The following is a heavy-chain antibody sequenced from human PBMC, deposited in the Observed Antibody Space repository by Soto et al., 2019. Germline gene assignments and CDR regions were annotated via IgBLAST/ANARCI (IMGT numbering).Heavy chain of an antibody. J-gene: IGHJ4*02. D-gene: IGHD3-3*01. CDR3: AKPGGQTHYDFWNGYYTGINYYDY. CDR2: ISGSGGST. V-gene: IGHV3-23*01. Sequence: GGSLRLSCAASGFTFSSYAMSWVRQAPGKGLEWVSAISGSGGSTYYADSVKGRFTISRDNSKNTLYLQMNSLRAEDTAVYYCAKPGGQTHYDFWNGYYTGINYYDYWSQGTLVTVSS. CDR1: GFTFSSYA.